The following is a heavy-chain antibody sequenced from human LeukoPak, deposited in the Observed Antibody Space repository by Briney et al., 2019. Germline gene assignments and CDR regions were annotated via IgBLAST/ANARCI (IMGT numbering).Heavy chain of an antibody. D-gene: IGHD3-22*01. J-gene: IGHJ4*02. Sequence: GGALQISFKGSGYHFTSYWIGWGRPMPGKGVGGRGIIYPGDSDTRYSPSFQGQVTISADKSISTAYLQWSSLKASDTAMYYCARQYYYDSSGLGYWGQGTLVTVSS. CDR2: IYPGDSDT. CDR1: GYHFTSYW. CDR3: ARQYYYDSSGLGY. V-gene: IGHV5-51*01.